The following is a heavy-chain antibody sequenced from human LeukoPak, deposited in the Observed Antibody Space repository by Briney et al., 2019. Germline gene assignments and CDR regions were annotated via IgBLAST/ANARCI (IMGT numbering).Heavy chain of an antibody. CDR3: ARARYCSSTSCLYYFDY. D-gene: IGHD2-2*01. CDR1: GYTFTGYY. J-gene: IGHJ4*02. Sequence: ASVKVSCKASGYTFTGYYMHWVRQAPGQGLEWMGWINPNSGSTNYAQKFQGWVTMTRDTSISTAYMELSRLRSDDTAVYYCARARYCSSTSCLYYFDYWGQGTLVTVSP. V-gene: IGHV1-2*04. CDR2: INPNSGST.